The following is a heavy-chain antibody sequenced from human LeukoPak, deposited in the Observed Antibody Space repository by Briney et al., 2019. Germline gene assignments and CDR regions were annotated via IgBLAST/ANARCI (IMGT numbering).Heavy chain of an antibody. D-gene: IGHD3-22*01. V-gene: IGHV3-11*01. CDR3: VGSRRGMIVGEGWFDP. CDR1: GFTFSDYY. J-gene: IGHJ5*02. Sequence: PGGSLRLSCAASGFTFSDYYMSWIRQAPGKGLEWVSYISSSGSTIYYADSVKGRFTISRDNAKNSLYLQMNSLRAEDTAVYYCVGSRRGMIVGEGWFDPWGQGTLVTVSS. CDR2: ISSSGSTI.